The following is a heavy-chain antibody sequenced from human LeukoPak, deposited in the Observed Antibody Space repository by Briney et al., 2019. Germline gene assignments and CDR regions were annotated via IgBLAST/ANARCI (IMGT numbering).Heavy chain of an antibody. D-gene: IGHD5-18*01. CDR3: AKDNKRYSCDY. Sequence: GGSLRLSCAASGFTFSSYTMHWVRQAPGKGLEWVAVISDDGSNKYYADSVKGRFTISRDSSKNTLSLQMNSLRVEDTAVYYCAKDNKRYSCDYWGQGTLVTVSS. CDR2: ISDDGSNK. CDR1: GFTFSSYT. J-gene: IGHJ4*02. V-gene: IGHV3-30*04.